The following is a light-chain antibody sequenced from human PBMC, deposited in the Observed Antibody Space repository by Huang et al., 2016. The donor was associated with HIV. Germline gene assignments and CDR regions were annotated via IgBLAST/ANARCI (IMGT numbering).Light chain of an antibody. CDR1: QSISTY. CDR3: QQSYSALSS. V-gene: IGKV1-39*01. Sequence: IQMTQSPTSLSASVGDRVSIACRASQSISTYLNWYQQKPGKAPKLLISSASALHSGVPSRFSGSVSGTYFTLTIRGLQLDDFATYYCQQSYSALSSFGPGTRL. J-gene: IGKJ5*01. CDR2: SAS.